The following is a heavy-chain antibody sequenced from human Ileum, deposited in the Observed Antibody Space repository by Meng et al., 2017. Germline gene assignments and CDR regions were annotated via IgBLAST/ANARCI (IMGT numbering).Heavy chain of an antibody. V-gene: IGHV1-69*05. CDR1: GGTFSSYA. CDR2: IIPIFGTA. D-gene: IGHD2-15*01. Sequence: SVKVSCKASGGTFSSYAISWVRQAPGQGLEGMGGIIPIFGTANYAQKFQGRVTITTDESTSTAYMELSSLRSEDTAVYYCARSGGYCSGGSCYSSPTDAFDIWGQGTMVTVSS. J-gene: IGHJ3*02. CDR3: ARSGGYCSGGSCYSSPTDAFDI.